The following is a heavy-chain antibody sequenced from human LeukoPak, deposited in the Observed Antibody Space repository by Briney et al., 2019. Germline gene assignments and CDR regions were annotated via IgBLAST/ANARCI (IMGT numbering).Heavy chain of an antibody. D-gene: IGHD1-26*01. CDR1: GGSIDITNY. CDR3: TREDRPYCPFAY. CDR2: IAHDGTT. J-gene: IGHJ4*02. V-gene: IGHV4-4*02. Sequence: PSETLSLTCGVSGGSIDITNYWSWVRQAPGKGLEWIGEIAHDGTTNYNPSLRSRVATSFDRANNQFSLSLTSVTGADTAVYYCTREDRPYCPFAYWGQGVLVTISS.